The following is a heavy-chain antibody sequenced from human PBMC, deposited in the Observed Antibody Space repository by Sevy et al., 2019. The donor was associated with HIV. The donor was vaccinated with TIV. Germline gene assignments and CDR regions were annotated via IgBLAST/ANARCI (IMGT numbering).Heavy chain of an antibody. CDR1: GFTFSSYG. Sequence: GGSLRLSCAASGFTFSSYGMHWVRQAPGKGLEWVAVISYDGSNKYYADSVKGRFTISRDNSKNTLYLQMNSLRAEDTAVYYCAKAVLGYCSGGSCYHLRAYYYYGMDVWGQGTTVTVSS. V-gene: IGHV3-30*18. D-gene: IGHD2-15*01. CDR2: ISYDGSNK. J-gene: IGHJ6*02. CDR3: AKAVLGYCSGGSCYHLRAYYYYGMDV.